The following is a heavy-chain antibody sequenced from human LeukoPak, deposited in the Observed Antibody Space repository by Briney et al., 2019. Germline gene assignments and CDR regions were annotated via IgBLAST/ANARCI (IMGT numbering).Heavy chain of an antibody. V-gene: IGHV1-46*01. Sequence: GASVTVSCKASGYTFTSYYMHWVRQAPGQGLAWMGRINTNDGGTNYAQKFQGRVTMTRDMSTSTVYMELSSLRSEDTAVYYCAREGYGSGTYLDYWGQGTLVTVSS. D-gene: IGHD3-10*01. CDR2: INTNDGGT. CDR1: GYTFTSYY. J-gene: IGHJ4*02. CDR3: AREGYGSGTYLDY.